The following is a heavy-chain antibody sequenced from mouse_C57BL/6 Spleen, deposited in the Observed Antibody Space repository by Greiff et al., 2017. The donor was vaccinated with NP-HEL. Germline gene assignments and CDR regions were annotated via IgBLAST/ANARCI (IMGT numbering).Heavy chain of an antibody. CDR1: GYTFTSNW. D-gene: IGHD2-4*01. V-gene: IGHV1-64*01. CDR3: ARSRGLRQDAMDY. Sequence: QVQLQQPGAELVKPGASVKLSCKASGYTFTSNWMHWVKQRPGQGLEWIGMIHPNSGSTNYNEKFKSKATLTVDKSSSTAYMQLSSLTSEDSAVYYCARSRGLRQDAMDYWGQGTSVTVSS. CDR2: IHPNSGST. J-gene: IGHJ4*01.